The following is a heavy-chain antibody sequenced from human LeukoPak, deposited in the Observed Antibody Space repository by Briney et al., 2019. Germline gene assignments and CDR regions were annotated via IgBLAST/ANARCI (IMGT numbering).Heavy chain of an antibody. D-gene: IGHD3-10*01. Sequence: PGRSLRLSCAASGFTFSSYAMHWVRQAPGKGLEWVAVISYDGSNKYYADSVKGRFTISRDNSKNTLYLQMNSLRAEDTAVYYCARDVVRGSGGDVWGKGTTVTISS. J-gene: IGHJ6*04. CDR1: GFTFSSYA. V-gene: IGHV3-30*04. CDR2: ISYDGSNK. CDR3: ARDVVRGSGGDV.